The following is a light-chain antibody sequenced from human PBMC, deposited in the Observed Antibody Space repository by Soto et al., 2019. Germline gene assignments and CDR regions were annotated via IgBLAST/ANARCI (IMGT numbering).Light chain of an antibody. CDR2: DAS. CDR3: QQSGSSPPT. J-gene: IGKJ1*01. CDR1: QSVSSSY. V-gene: IGKV3-20*01. Sequence: EIVLTQSPGTLSLSPGERATLSCRASQSVSSSYLAWYQQKPGQAPRLLIYDASNRATGIPARLSGSGSGTDFTLTISRLEPEDFAVYYCQQSGSSPPTFGQGTKVDI.